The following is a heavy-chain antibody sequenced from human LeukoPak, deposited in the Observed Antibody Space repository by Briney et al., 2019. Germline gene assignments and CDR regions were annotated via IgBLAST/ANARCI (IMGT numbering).Heavy chain of an antibody. CDR3: ARRREGFPTGFDP. D-gene: IGHD1-26*01. V-gene: IGHV1-69*05. Sequence: SVKVSCKASGGTFSSYAISWVRQAPGQGLEWMGGIIPIFGTANYAQKFQGRVTMSTDASTSTVYMELSSLRSEDTAVYYCARRREGFPTGFDPWGQGTLVTVSS. CDR2: IIPIFGTA. CDR1: GGTFSSYA. J-gene: IGHJ5*02.